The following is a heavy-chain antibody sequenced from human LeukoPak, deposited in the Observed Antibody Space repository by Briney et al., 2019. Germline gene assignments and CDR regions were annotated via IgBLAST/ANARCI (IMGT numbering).Heavy chain of an antibody. D-gene: IGHD1-26*01. V-gene: IGHV3-74*03. Sequence: PGGSLRLSCAASGFTFSRYWMLWVRQAPGKGRVWVSRINSDGSGTSYADSVKGRFTISRDNARNTLSLEMNSLRVEDTALYYCARVQDGVGPTVDFWGQGTLVTVSS. J-gene: IGHJ4*02. CDR2: INSDGSGT. CDR1: GFTFSRYW. CDR3: ARVQDGVGPTVDF.